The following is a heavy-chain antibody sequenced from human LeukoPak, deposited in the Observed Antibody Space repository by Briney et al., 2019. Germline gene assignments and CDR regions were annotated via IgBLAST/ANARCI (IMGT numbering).Heavy chain of an antibody. CDR1: GGSTSSGSYY. J-gene: IGHJ4*02. D-gene: IGHD5-18*01. CDR2: IYTSGST. V-gene: IGHV4-61*02. Sequence: SETLSLTCTVSGGSTSSGSYYWSWIRQPAGKGLEWIGRIYTSGSTNYNPSLKSRVTISVDTSKNQSSLKLSSVTAADTAVYYCARAGFMVSAMVKWTDYWGQGTLVTVSS. CDR3: ARAGFMVSAMVKWTDY.